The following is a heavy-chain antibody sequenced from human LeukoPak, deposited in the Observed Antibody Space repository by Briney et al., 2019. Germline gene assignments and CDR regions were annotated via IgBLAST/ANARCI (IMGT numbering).Heavy chain of an antibody. J-gene: IGHJ4*02. D-gene: IGHD3-10*01. CDR3: AKSMTIGEYYFDY. CDR1: GFTFSSYG. CDR2: ISYDGSNK. V-gene: IGHV3-30*18. Sequence: GRSLRLSCAASGFTFSSYGMHWVRQAPGKGLEWVAVISYDGSNKYYADSVKGRFTISRDNSKNTLYLQMNSLRAEDTAVYYCAKSMTIGEYYFDYWGQGTLVTVSS.